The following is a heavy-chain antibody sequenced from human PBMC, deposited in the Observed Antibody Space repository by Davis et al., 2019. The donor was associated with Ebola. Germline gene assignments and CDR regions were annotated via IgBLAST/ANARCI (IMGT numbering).Heavy chain of an antibody. CDR3: AGDPNWESGS. CDR2: INGGGDKT. J-gene: IGHJ5*02. V-gene: IGHV3-23*01. D-gene: IGHD1-1*01. CDR1: GFSFSRTD. Sequence: GESLKISCAASGFSFSRTDMNWFRQAPGRGPEWVSNINGGGDKTYYADSVKGRLTISRDNFKNTLYLQLDSLRIEDTARSYCAGDPNWESGSWGQGTLVSVSS.